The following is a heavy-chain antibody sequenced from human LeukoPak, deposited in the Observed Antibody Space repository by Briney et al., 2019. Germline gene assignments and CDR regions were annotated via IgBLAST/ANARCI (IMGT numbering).Heavy chain of an antibody. CDR2: ISAHSGDT. D-gene: IGHD2-2*01. CDR3: ARDFTPYCSSTSCSWFDP. V-gene: IGHV1-18*01. CDR1: GYTFSSYG. J-gene: IGHJ5*02. Sequence: ASVKVSCKASGYTFSSYGISWVRQAPGQGLEWVGWISAHSGDTIYAQKLQGRVTMTTDTSTSTAYMELRSLISDDTAVYYCARDFTPYCSSTSCSWFDPWGQGTLVTVSS.